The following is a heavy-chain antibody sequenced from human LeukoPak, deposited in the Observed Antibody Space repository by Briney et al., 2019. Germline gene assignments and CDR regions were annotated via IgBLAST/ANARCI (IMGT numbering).Heavy chain of an antibody. J-gene: IGHJ3*02. CDR1: GFTFSSYA. D-gene: IGHD4-17*01. V-gene: IGHV3-13*01. Sequence: GGSLRLSCAASGFTFSSYAMSWVRQAPGKGLEWVSAIGTAGDTYYPGSVKGRFTISRENAKNSLYLQMNSLRAGDTAVYYCARGRRGYDYGDYDRAFDIWGQGTMVTVSS. CDR2: IGTAGDT. CDR3: ARGRRGYDYGDYDRAFDI.